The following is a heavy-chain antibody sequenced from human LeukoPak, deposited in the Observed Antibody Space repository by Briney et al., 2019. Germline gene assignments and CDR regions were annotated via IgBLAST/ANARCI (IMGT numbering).Heavy chain of an antibody. CDR1: GFTFSSYG. CDR3: ARIAAAGSGMTN. Sequence: GGSLRLSCAASGFTFSSYGMSWVRQAPGKGLEWVSTISGSGGSTYYADSVKGRFTISRDNAKNSLYLQMNSLRAEDTAVYYCARIAAAGSGMTNWGQGTLVTVSS. J-gene: IGHJ4*02. D-gene: IGHD6-13*01. CDR2: ISGSGGST. V-gene: IGHV3-23*01.